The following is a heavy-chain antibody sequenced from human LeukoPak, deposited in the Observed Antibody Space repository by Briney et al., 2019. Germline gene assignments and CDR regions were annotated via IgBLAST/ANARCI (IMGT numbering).Heavy chain of an antibody. CDR1: GDSVSSDSVT. CDR3: ARRLTQYDCFDP. Sequence: QTLSLTFASSGDSVSSDSVTWNWIRQSPPRGLEWLGRTYYRSTWNNDYAVTVRGRITVNPDTSKNKFSLDLKSVTPEDTAVYYCARRLTQYDCFDPWGQGILVTVSS. D-gene: IGHD2-2*01. V-gene: IGHV6-1*01. J-gene: IGHJ5*02. CDR2: TYYRSTWNN.